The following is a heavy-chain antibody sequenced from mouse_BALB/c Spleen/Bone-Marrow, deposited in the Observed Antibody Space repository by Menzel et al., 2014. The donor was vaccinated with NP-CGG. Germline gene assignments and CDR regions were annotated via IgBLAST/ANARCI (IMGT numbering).Heavy chain of an antibody. J-gene: IGHJ3*01. CDR3: AREEVRRLAWFAY. CDR1: GYTFTDYY. V-gene: IGHV1-77*01. Sequence: QVQLQQSGAELARPGASVKLSCKASGYTFTDYYMNWVKQRTGQGLEWIGEIYPGSGNTYYNEKFGGKATLTADKSSSTVYMQLSSLTSEDSAVYFCAREEVRRLAWFAYWGQGTLVTVSA. CDR2: IYPGSGNT.